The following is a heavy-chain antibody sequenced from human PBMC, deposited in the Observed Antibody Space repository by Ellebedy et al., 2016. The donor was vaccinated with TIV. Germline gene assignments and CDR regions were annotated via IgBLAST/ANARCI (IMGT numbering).Heavy chain of an antibody. Sequence: ASVKVSCKASGGTFSSYAISWVRQAPGQGLEWMGGIIPIFGTANYAQKFQGRVTITADESTSTAYMELSSLRSEDTAVYYCARVGGDDYGDYWFDPWGQGTLVTVSS. CDR3: ARVGGDDYGDYWFDP. CDR1: GGTFSSYA. J-gene: IGHJ5*02. V-gene: IGHV1-69*13. D-gene: IGHD4-17*01. CDR2: IIPIFGTA.